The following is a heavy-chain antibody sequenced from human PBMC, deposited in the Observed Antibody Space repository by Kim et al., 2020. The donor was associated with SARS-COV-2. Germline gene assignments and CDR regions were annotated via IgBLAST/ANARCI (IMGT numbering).Heavy chain of an antibody. CDR2: TYYRSKWYN. D-gene: IGHD6-13*01. V-gene: IGHV6-1*01. CDR3: AREYSNSRVDY. J-gene: IGHJ4*02. CDR1: GDSVSNNRAA. Sequence: SQTLSLTCAISGDSVSNNRAAWNWIRQSPSIGLEWLGRTYYRSKWYNDYAVPVKNRITINPDTSKNQFSLQLNSVTPEDTAVYYCAREYSNSRVDYWGQGTLVTVSS.